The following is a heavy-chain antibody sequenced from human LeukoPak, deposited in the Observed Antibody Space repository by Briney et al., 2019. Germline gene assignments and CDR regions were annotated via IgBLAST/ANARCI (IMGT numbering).Heavy chain of an antibody. V-gene: IGHV1-18*04. CDR1: GYTFTNYD. J-gene: IGHJ5*02. Sequence: ASVKVSCKASGYTFTNYDINWVRQAPGQGLEWMGWISAYDGNTNYAQKFQGRVTMTTDTSTTTAYMELRNLRSDDTAVYYCAREACSSTSCYAVRPNWFDPWGQGTLVTVSS. CDR2: ISAYDGNT. D-gene: IGHD2-2*01. CDR3: AREACSSTSCYAVRPNWFDP.